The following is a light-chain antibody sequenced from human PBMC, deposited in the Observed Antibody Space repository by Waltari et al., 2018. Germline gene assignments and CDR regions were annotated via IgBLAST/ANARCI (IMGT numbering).Light chain of an antibody. Sequence: QSALTQPASVSGSPGQSITISCTGTSRDVGKYNLVSWYPQHPGQAPKLMIYEGSQRPSGVSDRFSGSKSGNTASLTISGLQAEDEADYYCFSYAGRATGVFGGGTKLTVL. J-gene: IGLJ2*01. V-gene: IGLV2-23*01. CDR3: FSYAGRATGV. CDR1: SRDVGKYNL. CDR2: EGS.